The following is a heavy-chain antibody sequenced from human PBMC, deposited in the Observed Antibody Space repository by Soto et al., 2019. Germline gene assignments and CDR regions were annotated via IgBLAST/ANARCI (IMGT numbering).Heavy chain of an antibody. D-gene: IGHD2-2*01. V-gene: IGHV4-34*01. CDR2: INHSGST. J-gene: IGHJ6*03. CDR1: GGSFSGYY. CDR3: ARAPVVPAHRHYYYMDV. Sequence: SETLSLTCAVYGGSFSGYYWSWIRQPPGKGLEWIGEINHSGSTNYNPSLKSRVTISVDTSKNQFSLKLSSVTAADTAVHYCARAPVVPAHRHYYYMDVWGKGTTVTVSS.